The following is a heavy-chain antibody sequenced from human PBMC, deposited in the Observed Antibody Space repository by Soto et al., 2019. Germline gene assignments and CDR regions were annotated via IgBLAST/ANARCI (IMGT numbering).Heavy chain of an antibody. D-gene: IGHD1-1*01. Sequence: PGGSLRLSCAASGFTFSSYGMHWVRQAPGKGLEWVAVISYDGSNKYYADSVKGRFTISRDNAENMLYLQMNSLRAEDTAVYYCTTVFAYWGQGTLVTVFS. CDR1: GFTFSSYG. CDR3: TTVFAY. V-gene: IGHV3-30*03. J-gene: IGHJ4*02. CDR2: ISYDGSNK.